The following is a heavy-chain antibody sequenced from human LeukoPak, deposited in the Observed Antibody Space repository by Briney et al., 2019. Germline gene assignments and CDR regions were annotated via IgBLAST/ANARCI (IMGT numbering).Heavy chain of an antibody. CDR1: GGSISSSSYY. J-gene: IGHJ4*02. V-gene: IGHV4-39*07. CDR3: AREPYSSGRNTY. CDR2: IYYSGST. D-gene: IGHD6-19*01. Sequence: SETLSLTCTVSGGSISSSSYYWGWIRQPPGKGLEWIGSIYYSGSTYYNPSLKSRVTISVDTSKNQFSLKLSSVTAADTAVYYCAREPYSSGRNTYWGQGTLVTVSS.